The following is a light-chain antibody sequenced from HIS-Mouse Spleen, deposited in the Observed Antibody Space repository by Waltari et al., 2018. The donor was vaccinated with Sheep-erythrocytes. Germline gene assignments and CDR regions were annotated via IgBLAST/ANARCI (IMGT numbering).Light chain of an antibody. CDR3: CSYAGSSTPWV. V-gene: IGLV2-23*01. CDR1: SSDVGRYHL. Sequence: QSALTQPASVSGSPGQSLTISRTGTSSDVGRYHLVSWYQQHPGKAPKLMIYEGSKRPSGVSNRCSGSKSGNTASLTISGLQAEDEADYYCCSYAGSSTPWVFGGGTKLTVL. CDR2: EGS. J-gene: IGLJ3*02.